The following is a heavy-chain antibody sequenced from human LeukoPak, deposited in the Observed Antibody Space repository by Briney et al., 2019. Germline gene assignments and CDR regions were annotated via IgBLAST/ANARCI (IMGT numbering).Heavy chain of an antibody. V-gene: IGHV1-2*02. CDR1: GYTFTGHY. J-gene: IGHJ4*02. CDR2: INPNSGGT. Sequence: ASVKVSCKASGYTFTGHYMHWVRQAPGQGLEWMGWINPNSGGTNYAQKFQGRVTMTRDTSISTAYMELSRLRSDDTAVYYCARDDFLEEIRDYWGQGTLVTVSS. D-gene: IGHD1-1*01. CDR3: ARDDFLEEIRDY.